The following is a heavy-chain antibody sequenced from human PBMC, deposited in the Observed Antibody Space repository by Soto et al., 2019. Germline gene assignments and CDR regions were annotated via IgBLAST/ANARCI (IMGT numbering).Heavy chain of an antibody. Sequence: QVQLQQSGPGLVKPSQTLSLTCAISGDSVSSNSAAWNWIRQSPSRGLEWLGRTYYRSKSYNDYAVSVKSRITINPDTSKNQFSLQLNSVTPEDTAVYYCARGLRYFDWFGGTGDWFDPWGQGTLVTVSS. J-gene: IGHJ5*02. D-gene: IGHD3-9*01. CDR3: ARGLRYFDWFGGTGDWFDP. V-gene: IGHV6-1*01. CDR2: TYYRSKSYN. CDR1: GDSVSSNSAA.